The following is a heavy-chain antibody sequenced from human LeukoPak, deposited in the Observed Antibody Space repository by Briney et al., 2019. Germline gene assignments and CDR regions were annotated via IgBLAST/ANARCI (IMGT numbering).Heavy chain of an antibody. J-gene: IGHJ4*02. CDR3: ARDLGGDYGWNALDY. CDR2: IIPIFGTA. D-gene: IGHD4-17*01. Sequence: SVKVSCKASGGTFSSYAISWVRQAPGQGLEWMGGIIPIFGTANYAQKFQGRVTITRDTSASTAYMELSSLRSEDTAVYYCARDLGGDYGWNALDYWGQGTLVTVSS. CDR1: GGTFSSYA. V-gene: IGHV1-69*05.